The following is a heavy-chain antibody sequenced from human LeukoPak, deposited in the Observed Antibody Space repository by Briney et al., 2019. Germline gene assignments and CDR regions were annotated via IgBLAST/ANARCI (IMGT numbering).Heavy chain of an antibody. V-gene: IGHV1-69*05. J-gene: IGHJ6*03. D-gene: IGHD1-1*01. Sequence: ASVKVSCKASGGTFSSYAISWVRQAPGQGLEWMGGIIPIFGTANYAQKFQGRVTITTDESTSTAYMELSSLRSEDTAVYYCARDRYRGYYYYYMDVWGKGTTVTVSS. CDR1: GGTFSSYA. CDR3: ARDRYRGYYYYYMDV. CDR2: IIPIFGTA.